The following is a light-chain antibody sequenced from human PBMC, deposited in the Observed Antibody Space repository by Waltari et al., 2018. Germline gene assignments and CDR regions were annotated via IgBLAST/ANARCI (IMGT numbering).Light chain of an antibody. Sequence: DIVLTQSPATLSLSPGEKATLSCRASQSVGSNVAWYQQNAGQAPRLLIYDASNSATGIPARFSGSGSGTDFTLTISSLEPEDFAVYYCQQRNNWPPGFTFGPGTKVDIK. V-gene: IGKV3-11*01. CDR1: QSVGSN. CDR2: DAS. CDR3: QQRNNWPPGFT. J-gene: IGKJ3*01.